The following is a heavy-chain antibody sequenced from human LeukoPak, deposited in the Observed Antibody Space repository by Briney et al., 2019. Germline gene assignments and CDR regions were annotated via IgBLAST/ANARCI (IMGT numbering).Heavy chain of an antibody. CDR1: GFTFSSYW. J-gene: IGHJ3*02. V-gene: IGHV3-7*01. CDR3: ARDFRAARNDAFDI. Sequence: GSLRLSCAASGFTFSSYWMHWVRQAPGKGLEWVANIKEDGGEEKYVDSVKGRFTISRDNAKNSVYLQMNSLRAEDTAVYYCARDFRAARNDAFDIWGQGTMVTVSS. CDR2: IKEDGGEE. D-gene: IGHD6-6*01.